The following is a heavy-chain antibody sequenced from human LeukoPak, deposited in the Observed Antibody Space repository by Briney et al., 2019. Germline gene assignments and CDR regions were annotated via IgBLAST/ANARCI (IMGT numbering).Heavy chain of an antibody. Sequence: ASVKVSCKASGYTFTNYGLNWARQAPGQGLEWMGWISTYNGNTNYAQKFQGRVTMTTDTSTSTGYMEMRSLRSDDTAVYYCARGGVSNSWYRTPDYWDQGTLVTVSS. D-gene: IGHD6-13*01. CDR3: ARGGVSNSWYRTPDY. V-gene: IGHV1-18*01. CDR2: ISTYNGNT. J-gene: IGHJ4*02. CDR1: GYTFTNYG.